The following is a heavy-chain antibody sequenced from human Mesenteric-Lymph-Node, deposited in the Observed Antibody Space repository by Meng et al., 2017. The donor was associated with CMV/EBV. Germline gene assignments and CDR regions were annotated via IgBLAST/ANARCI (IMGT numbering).Heavy chain of an antibody. J-gene: IGHJ4*02. V-gene: IGHV3-30*02. CDR3: GYDFWSGYLGGFDV. Sequence: SGFTFSSYAMHWVRPAPGKGLEWVAFIRYNGGIKYHADSVKGRFTISRDNSKSMLYLEMNSLRAEDTAVYYCGYDFWSGYLGGFDVWGPGTLVTVSS. CDR2: IRYNGGIK. CDR1: GFTFSSYA. D-gene: IGHD3-3*01.